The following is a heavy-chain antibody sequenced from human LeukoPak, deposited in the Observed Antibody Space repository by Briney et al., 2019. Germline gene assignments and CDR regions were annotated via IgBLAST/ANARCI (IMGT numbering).Heavy chain of an antibody. D-gene: IGHD3-10*01. CDR3: AKDLIARVRGSPVDV. V-gene: IGHV3-30*18. J-gene: IGHJ6*02. CDR1: GFSFSNYG. Sequence: GGSLRLSCAASGFSFSNYGMHWVRQAPGKGLEWVARLVYDGFYKYYADSVKGRFPISRDDSTNTVYLHLSSLRAEDTAVYYCAKDLIARVRGSPVDVWGQGTRVIVSS. CDR2: LVYDGFYK.